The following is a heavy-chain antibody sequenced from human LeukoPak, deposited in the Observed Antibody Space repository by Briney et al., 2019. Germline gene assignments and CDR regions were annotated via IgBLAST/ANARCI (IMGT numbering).Heavy chain of an antibody. CDR2: IYSGGST. Sequence: GGSLRLSCAASGFTVSSNYMSWVRQAPGKGLEWVSVIYSGGSTYYADSVKGRFTISRDNSKNTLYLQMNSLRAEDTAVYYCASFRRYCSSTSCYDYWGQGTLVTVSS. J-gene: IGHJ4*02. CDR3: ASFRRYCSSTSCYDY. V-gene: IGHV3-53*01. D-gene: IGHD2-2*01. CDR1: GFTVSSNY.